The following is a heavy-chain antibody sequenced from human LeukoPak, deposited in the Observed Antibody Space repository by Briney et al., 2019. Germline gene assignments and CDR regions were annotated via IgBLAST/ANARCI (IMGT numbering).Heavy chain of an antibody. CDR1: GGSISSYY. CDR3: ARAPMVRGVAFVDY. Sequence: KPSETLSLTCAVSGGSISSYYWSWIRQPPGKGLEWIGYIYYSGSTNYNPSLKSRVTISVDTSKNQFSLKLSSVTAADTAVYHCARAPMVRGVAFVDYWGQGTLVTVSS. J-gene: IGHJ4*02. V-gene: IGHV4-59*01. CDR2: IYYSGST. D-gene: IGHD3-10*01.